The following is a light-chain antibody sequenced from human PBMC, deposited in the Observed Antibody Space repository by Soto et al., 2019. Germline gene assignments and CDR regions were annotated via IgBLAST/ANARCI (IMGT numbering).Light chain of an antibody. CDR2: AAS. CDR1: RDISDD. Sequence: AIQMTQSPSSLSASVGDRVTITCRASRDISDDLGWYQHKPGRAPQLLVSAASRLQSGVPSRFSGSGSGTDFTLTITGLQPEDCATYYCLQNFDYPRTFGQGTKVEIK. J-gene: IGKJ1*01. V-gene: IGKV1-6*01. CDR3: LQNFDYPRT.